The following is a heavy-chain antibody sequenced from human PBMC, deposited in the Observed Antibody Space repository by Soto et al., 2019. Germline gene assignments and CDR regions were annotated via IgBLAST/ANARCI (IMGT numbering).Heavy chain of an antibody. Sequence: VGSLRLSCASSVFTFISYGMHWVRQAPGKGLEWVAVIWYDGSNKYYADSVKGRFTISRDNSKNTLYLQMNSLRAEDTAVYYCARDLGYSGYHHYYYYGMEVWGKRTTVTVSS. CDR3: ARDLGYSGYHHYYYYGMEV. CDR2: IWYDGSNK. D-gene: IGHD5-12*01. J-gene: IGHJ6*04. CDR1: VFTFISYG. V-gene: IGHV3-33*01.